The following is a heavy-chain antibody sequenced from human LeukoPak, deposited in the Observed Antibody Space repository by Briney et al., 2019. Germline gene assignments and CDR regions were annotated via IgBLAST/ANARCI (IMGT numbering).Heavy chain of an antibody. CDR3: ARVFGQWLAVD. CDR1: GYTFTTDD. Sequence: ASVKVSCKASGYTFTTDDINWVRQASGRGLEWMGLISPGTGKTRYPQKFQSRVTMTRDTSINTVYMELSSLRSEDTAIYYCARVFGQWLAVDWGQGTPVTVSS. J-gene: IGHJ4*02. CDR2: ISPGTGKT. V-gene: IGHV1-8*01. D-gene: IGHD6-19*01.